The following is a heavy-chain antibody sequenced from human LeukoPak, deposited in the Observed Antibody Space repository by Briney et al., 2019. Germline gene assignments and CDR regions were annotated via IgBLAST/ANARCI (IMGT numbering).Heavy chain of an antibody. CDR1: GFTFSSYW. CDR2: INSDGSST. V-gene: IGHV3-74*01. CDR3: ARGYGSWFVFDY. D-gene: IGHD6-13*01. Sequence: QAGGSLRLSCAASGFTFSSYWMHWVRQAPGKGLVWVSRINSDGSSTSYVDSVKGRFTISRDNAKNTLYLQMNSLRAEDTAVYYCARGYGSWFVFDYWGQGTLVTVSS. J-gene: IGHJ4*02.